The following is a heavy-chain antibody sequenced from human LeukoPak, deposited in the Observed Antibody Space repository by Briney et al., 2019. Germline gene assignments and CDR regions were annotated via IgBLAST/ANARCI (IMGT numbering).Heavy chain of an antibody. CDR2: IYYSGST. CDR1: GGSISSYY. Sequence: SETLSLTCTVSGGSISSYYWSWIRQPPGKGLEWIGYIYYSGSTNYNPSLKSRVIISVDTSKNQFSLKLSSVTAADTAVYYCARQEYSAAGREKDYFDYWGQGTLVTVSS. J-gene: IGHJ4*02. V-gene: IGHV4-59*08. D-gene: IGHD6-13*01. CDR3: ARQEYSAAGREKDYFDY.